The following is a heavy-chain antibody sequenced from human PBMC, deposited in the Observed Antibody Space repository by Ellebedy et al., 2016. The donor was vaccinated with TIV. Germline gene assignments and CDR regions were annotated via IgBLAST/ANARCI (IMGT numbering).Heavy chain of an antibody. CDR1: GGFINNVAHA. Sequence: SETLSLXXAVSGGFINNVAHAWGWIRQTPGQGLEWIGYFYPSGSTFYNPSLRSRVTISVDRSRNQFSLKLTSVTAADTALYYCARRGDTTEEPFDLWGRGTLVTVSS. CDR3: ARRGDTTEEPFDL. D-gene: IGHD1-14*01. V-gene: IGHV4-30-2*01. CDR2: FYPSGST. J-gene: IGHJ4*02.